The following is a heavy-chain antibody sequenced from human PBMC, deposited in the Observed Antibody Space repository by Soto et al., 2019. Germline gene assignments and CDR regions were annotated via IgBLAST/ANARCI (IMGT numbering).Heavy chain of an antibody. CDR1: GGSISNHD. V-gene: IGHV4-59*11. J-gene: IGHJ4*02. CDR3: ARGGWYLDY. CDR2: SHYSGTT. D-gene: IGHD2-15*01. Sequence: PSETLSLTCTVSGGSISNHDWSWIRQPPGKGLEWIGYSHYSGTTNYNPSLKTRVTMSVDPSKSQFTLKLSSVTAADTAVYYCARGGWYLDYWGLGTLVTVSS.